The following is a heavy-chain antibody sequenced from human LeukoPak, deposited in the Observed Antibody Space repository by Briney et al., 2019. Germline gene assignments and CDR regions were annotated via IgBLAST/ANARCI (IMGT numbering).Heavy chain of an antibody. CDR3: ARGRSFDY. D-gene: IGHD1-14*01. Sequence: GGPLRLSCAPSGFPFSDYRMNWARHAPGKGLEWVSQISTSSSTIYYAGSVTGRFTISRNNGRNSLYLQMDSLRDEDTAVYYCARGRSFDYWGQGTLVTVSS. J-gene: IGHJ4*02. V-gene: IGHV3-48*02. CDR2: ISTSSSTI. CDR1: GFPFSDYR.